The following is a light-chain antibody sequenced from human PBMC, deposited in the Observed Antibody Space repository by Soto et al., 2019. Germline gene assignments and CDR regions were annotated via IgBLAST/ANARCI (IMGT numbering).Light chain of an antibody. V-gene: IGKV3-15*01. CDR3: QQYNNWPPYT. J-gene: IGKJ2*01. CDR1: QSVSSN. CDR2: GAS. Sequence: EIVMTQSPATLSVSPGERATLSCRASQSVSSNLAWYQQKPGQAPRLLIYGASTRATGIPARFSGSGSGTEFTLTISSLHSEDFAVYYCQQYNNWPPYTFGQGTKLAIK.